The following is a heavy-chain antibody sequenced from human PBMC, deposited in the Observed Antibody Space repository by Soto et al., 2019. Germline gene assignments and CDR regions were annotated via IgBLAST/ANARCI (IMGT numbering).Heavy chain of an antibody. D-gene: IGHD2-15*01. CDR3: ARDGCSGSNCLNWFDP. Sequence: EVQLVESGGGLVQPGGSLRLSCAASGFTFSSYSMNWVRQAPGKGLEWVSYIRSSSTTKYYADSVKGRFTISRDNAKNSLYLQMNSLRAEDTAVYYCARDGCSGSNCLNWFDPWGQGTLVTVSS. V-gene: IGHV3-48*01. CDR2: IRSSSTTK. J-gene: IGHJ5*02. CDR1: GFTFSSYS.